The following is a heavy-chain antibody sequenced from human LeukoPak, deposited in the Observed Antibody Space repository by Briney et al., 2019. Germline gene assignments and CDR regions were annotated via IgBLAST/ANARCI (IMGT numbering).Heavy chain of an antibody. Sequence: PGGSLRLSCAASGFIFSSYTMNWVRQAPGKGLEWVSSISSNSIYIYYADSVKGRFTISRDNAKNSLYLRMNSLRAEDTAVYYCAGVYGSGSSSDYWGQGTLVTVSS. J-gene: IGHJ4*02. CDR1: GFIFSSYT. CDR2: ISSNSIYI. CDR3: AGVYGSGSSSDY. D-gene: IGHD3-10*01. V-gene: IGHV3-21*01.